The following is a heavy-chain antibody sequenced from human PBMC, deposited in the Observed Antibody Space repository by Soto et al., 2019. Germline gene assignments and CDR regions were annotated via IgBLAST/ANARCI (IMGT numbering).Heavy chain of an antibody. CDR3: ARDGAGAYGLGWFDP. J-gene: IGHJ5*02. Sequence: QVQLQESGPGLVKPSQTLSLTCTVSGDSISRGGYYWNWLRQHPRKGLEWIGYIYHSGSTIYNPSLKSRVTLSXXXSXXRLSLELSNVTAADTAVYYCARDGAGAYGLGWFDPWGQGILVTVSS. V-gene: IGHV4-31*03. CDR2: IYHSGST. D-gene: IGHD2-21*01. CDR1: GDSISRGGYY.